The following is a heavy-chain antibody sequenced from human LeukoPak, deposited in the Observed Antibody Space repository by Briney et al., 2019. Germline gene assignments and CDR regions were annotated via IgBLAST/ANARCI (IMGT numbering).Heavy chain of an antibody. J-gene: IGHJ4*02. D-gene: IGHD6-6*01. V-gene: IGHV4-4*02. CDR1: GGSISSSNW. CDR3: ATSIAARLLYFDY. CDR2: IYHSGST. Sequence: PSGTLSLTCAVSGGSISSSNWWSWVRQPPGKGLEWIGEIYHSGSTNYNPSLKSRVTISVDRSKNQSSLKLSSVTAADTAVYYCATSIAARLLYFDYWGQGTLVTVSS.